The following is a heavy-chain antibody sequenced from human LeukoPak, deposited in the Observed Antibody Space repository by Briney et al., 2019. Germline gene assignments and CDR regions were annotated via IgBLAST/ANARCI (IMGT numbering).Heavy chain of an antibody. V-gene: IGHV4-59*01. CDR2: IYYSGTTT. CDR1: GGSISNSY. CDR3: ARGFDSKSTYFDY. D-gene: IGHD5-12*01. Sequence: SETLSLTCTVSGGSISNSYWNWLRQPPGKGLEWIGYIYYSGTTTNYNPSLRSRVTISVDTSKNQFSLRLTSVTAADTAVYYCARGFDSKSTYFDYWGQGTLVTVSS. J-gene: IGHJ4*02.